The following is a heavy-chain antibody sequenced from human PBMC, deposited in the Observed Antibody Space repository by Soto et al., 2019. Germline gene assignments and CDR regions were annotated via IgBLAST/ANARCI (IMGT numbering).Heavy chain of an antibody. J-gene: IGHJ5*02. CDR1: GFTFSAFA. Sequence: QVQLVESGGGVVQPGRSLRLSCTASGFTFSAFALHWVRQAPGKGLEWVAVIWPDGNDKYYADSVKGRFTISSDSSKITLPLQMNSLRAEDTAVYYWVRGSSCSNGVRYNLGWFGPWGQGTLVTVSS. D-gene: IGHD2-8*01. V-gene: IGHV3-33*01. CDR2: IWPDGNDK. CDR3: VRGSSCSNGVRYNLGWFGP.